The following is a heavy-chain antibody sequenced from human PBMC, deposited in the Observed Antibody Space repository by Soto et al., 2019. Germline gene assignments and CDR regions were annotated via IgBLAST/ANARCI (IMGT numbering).Heavy chain of an antibody. CDR3: ARTVFPGDGPPNYALYYYYGMDV. V-gene: IGHV3-30*03. CDR2: ISYDGSNK. Sequence: QVQLVESGGGVVQPGRSLRLSCAASGFTFSSYGMHWVRQAPGKGLEWVAVISYDGSNKYYADSVKGRFTISRDNSKNTLYLQMNSLRAEDTAVYYCARTVFPGDGPPNYALYYYYGMDVWGQGTTVTVSS. CDR1: GFTFSSYG. D-gene: IGHD4-4*01. J-gene: IGHJ6*02.